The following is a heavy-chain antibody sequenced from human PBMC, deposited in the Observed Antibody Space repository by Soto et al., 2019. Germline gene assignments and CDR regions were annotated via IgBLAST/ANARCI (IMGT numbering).Heavy chain of an antibody. Sequence: QVQLQESGPGLVKPSQTLSLTCTVSGGSISSGGYYWSWIRQHPGKGLEWIGYICYSGSTYYNPYLKSRVTISVDTSKNQFSLKLSSVTAADTAVYYCARGRGRWLRSMSFDIWGQGTMVTVSS. CDR3: ARGRGRWLRSMSFDI. V-gene: IGHV4-31*03. D-gene: IGHD5-12*01. CDR2: ICYSGST. J-gene: IGHJ3*02. CDR1: GGSISSGGYY.